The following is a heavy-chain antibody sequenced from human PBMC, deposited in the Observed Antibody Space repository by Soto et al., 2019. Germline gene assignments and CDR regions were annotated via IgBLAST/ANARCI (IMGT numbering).Heavy chain of an antibody. CDR3: ATKPNSLYYFDF. J-gene: IGHJ4*02. CDR2: IFSTGST. Sequence: QVQLQESGPGLVKPSDTLSLTCGVSGSSISSSYLWGWIRQPPGKGLEWLGYIFSTGSTYYNPSLKSRVTMSVDTSNNQFSLRLNSVTAVDTAMYYCATKPNSLYYFDFWGQGTLVTVSS. V-gene: IGHV4-28*01. CDR1: GSSISSSYL. D-gene: IGHD5-18*01.